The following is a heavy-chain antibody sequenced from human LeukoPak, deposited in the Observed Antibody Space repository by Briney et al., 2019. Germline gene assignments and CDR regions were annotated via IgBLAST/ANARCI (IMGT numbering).Heavy chain of an antibody. J-gene: IGHJ3*01. CDR2: IRTKPYGGTP. CDR3: TRDLHGDGAFDV. V-gene: IGHV3-49*04. Sequence: SGGSLRLSCRTSGFNFGDYAMSWVRQAPGQGLEWVGFIRTKPYGGTPDYAASVKGRFTISVDDSKSIAYLRMNSLETEDTAVYYCTRDLHGDGAFDVWGQGTMVTVSS. D-gene: IGHD4-17*01. CDR1: GFNFGDYA.